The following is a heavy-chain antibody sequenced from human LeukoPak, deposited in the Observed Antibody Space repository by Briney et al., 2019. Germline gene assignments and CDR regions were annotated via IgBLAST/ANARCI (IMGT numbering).Heavy chain of an antibody. V-gene: IGHV3-21*01. CDR2: ISSSSSYI. J-gene: IGHJ4*02. CDR1: GFTFSSYS. CDR3: AVRPVSSGWY. D-gene: IGHD6-19*01. Sequence: GGSLRLSCAASGFTFSSYSRNWVRQAPGKGLEGVSSISSSSSYIYYADSVKGRFTISRDKSKDTLYLQMNSLRAEDTAVYYCAVRPVSSGWYWGQGHLVTVSS.